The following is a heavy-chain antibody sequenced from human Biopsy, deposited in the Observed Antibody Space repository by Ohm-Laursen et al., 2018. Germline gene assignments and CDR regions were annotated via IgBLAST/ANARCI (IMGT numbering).Heavy chain of an antibody. V-gene: IGHV1-2*02. CDR1: GYSFTSYY. CDR2: IALDSGNT. Sequence: SSVKVSCKASGYSFTSYYMHWVRQAPGQGLEWMGWIALDSGNTKYAQKFQGRVTLTWDTSISTAYMDLNRLTLGDTAVYYCARGRRHCSGTCSRWYFDLWGRGTLVTVSS. CDR3: ARGRRHCSGTCSRWYFDL. D-gene: IGHD2-2*01. J-gene: IGHJ2*01.